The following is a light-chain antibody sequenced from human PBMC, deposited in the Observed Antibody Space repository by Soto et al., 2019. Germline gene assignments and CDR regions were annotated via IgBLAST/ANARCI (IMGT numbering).Light chain of an antibody. CDR2: DVT. V-gene: IGLV2-14*03. CDR3: SSYRRGSTYV. Sequence: SALTKPASVNGSPGQSITVSNNGTSSDVGGYNYVSWYQQHPGKAPRLMIYDVTNRPSGVSDRFSGSKSGNTASLTISGLQAEDEADYYCSSYRRGSTYVFGTGTKVTVL. J-gene: IGLJ1*01. CDR1: SSDVGGYNY.